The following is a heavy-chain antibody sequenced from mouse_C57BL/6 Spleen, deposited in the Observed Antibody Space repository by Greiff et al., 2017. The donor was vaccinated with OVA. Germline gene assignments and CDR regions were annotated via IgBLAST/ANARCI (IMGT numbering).Heavy chain of an antibody. CDR2: ISSGSSTI. D-gene: IGHD4-1*01. CDR1: GFTFSDYG. Sequence: EVMLVESGGGLVKPGGSLKLSCAASGFTFSDYGMHWVRQAPEKGLEWVAYISSGSSTIYYADTVKGRFTISRDNAKNTLFLQMTSLRSEDTAMYYCASPNYDAMDYWGQGTSVTVSS. J-gene: IGHJ4*01. V-gene: IGHV5-17*01. CDR3: ASPNYDAMDY.